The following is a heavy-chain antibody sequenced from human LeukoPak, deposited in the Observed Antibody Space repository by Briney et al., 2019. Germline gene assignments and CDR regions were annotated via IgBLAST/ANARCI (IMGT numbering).Heavy chain of an antibody. Sequence: PSKTLSLTCSVSGGSISSYYWSWIRQPPGKGLEWIGYIYYSGSTNYNPSLKSRVTISVDTSKNQFSLKLSSVTAADTAVYYCARTTEGGYTYDYFYYYMDVWGKGTTVTISS. V-gene: IGHV4-59*01. CDR3: ARTTEGGYTYDYFYYYMDV. D-gene: IGHD5-18*01. CDR1: GGSISSYY. J-gene: IGHJ6*03. CDR2: IYYSGST.